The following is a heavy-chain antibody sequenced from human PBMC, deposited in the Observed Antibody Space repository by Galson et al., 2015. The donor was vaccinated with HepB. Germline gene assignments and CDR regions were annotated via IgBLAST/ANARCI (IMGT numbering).Heavy chain of an antibody. V-gene: IGHV1-3*01. CDR2: INAGNGNT. CDR3: ARSQQWPKATFDP. J-gene: IGHJ5*02. D-gene: IGHD6-19*01. CDR1: GYTFTSYA. Sequence: SVKVSCKASGYTFTSYAMHWVRQAPGQRLEWMGWINAGNGNTKYSQKFQGRVTITRDTSASTAYMELSSLRSEDTAVYYCARSQQWPKATFDPWGQGTLVTVSS.